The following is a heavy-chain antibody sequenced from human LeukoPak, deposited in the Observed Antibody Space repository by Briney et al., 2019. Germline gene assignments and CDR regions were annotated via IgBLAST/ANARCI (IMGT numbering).Heavy chain of an antibody. V-gene: IGHV3-30*02. J-gene: IGHJ4*02. CDR1: GFTFSSYG. CDR2: IRYDGSNK. D-gene: IGHD3-10*01. Sequence: GSLRLSCAASGFTFSSYGMHWVRQAPGKGLEWVAFIRYDGSNKYYADSVKGRFTISRDNSKNSLYLQMNSLRAEDTALYYCAKDMAAYYYSSGNIDYWGQGTLVTVSS. CDR3: AKDMAAYYYSSGNIDY.